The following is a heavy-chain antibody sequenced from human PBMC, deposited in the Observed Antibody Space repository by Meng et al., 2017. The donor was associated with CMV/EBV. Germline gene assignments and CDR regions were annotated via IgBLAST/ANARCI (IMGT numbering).Heavy chain of an antibody. D-gene: IGHD3-9*01. J-gene: IGHJ5*02. CDR2: IYWNDDK. Sequence: SGPTLVKPTQTLTLTCTFSGFSLSASGVGVGWIRQPPGKALEWLALIYWNDDKRYSPSLKSRLTITKDTSKNQVVLTMTNMDPVDTATYYCAHRITISPVFDPWGQGTLVTVSS. V-gene: IGHV2-5*01. CDR3: AHRITISPVFDP. CDR1: GFSLSASGVG.